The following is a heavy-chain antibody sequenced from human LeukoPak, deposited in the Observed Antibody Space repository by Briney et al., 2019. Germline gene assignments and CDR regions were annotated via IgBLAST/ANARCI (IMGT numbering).Heavy chain of an antibody. CDR2: ISYDGSNK. CDR1: GFTFSSYA. Sequence: GGSLRLSCAASGFTFSSYAMHWVRQAPGKGLEWVAVISYDGSNKYYADSVKGRFTISRDNAKNSLYLQMNSLRAEDTALYYCAKAPQSLMVASHFDYWGQGTLVTVSS. J-gene: IGHJ4*02. D-gene: IGHD5-12*01. V-gene: IGHV3-30-3*01. CDR3: AKAPQSLMVASHFDY.